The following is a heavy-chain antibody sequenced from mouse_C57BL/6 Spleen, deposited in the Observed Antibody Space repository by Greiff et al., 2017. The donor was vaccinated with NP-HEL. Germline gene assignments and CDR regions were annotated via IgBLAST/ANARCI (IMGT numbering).Heavy chain of an antibody. J-gene: IGHJ2*01. CDR3: ARQLRLRSLYYFDY. CDR2: IDPSDSYT. D-gene: IGHD3-2*02. CDR1: GYTFTSYW. Sequence: QVQLQQSGAELVMPGASVKLSCKASGYTFTSYWMHWVKQRPGQGLEWIGEIDPSDSYTNYNQKFKGKSTLTVDKSSSTAYMQLSSLTSEDSAVYYCARQLRLRSLYYFDYWGQGTTLTVSS. V-gene: IGHV1-69*01.